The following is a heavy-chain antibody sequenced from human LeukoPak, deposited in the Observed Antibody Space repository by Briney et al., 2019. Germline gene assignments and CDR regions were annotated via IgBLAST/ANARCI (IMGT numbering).Heavy chain of an antibody. V-gene: IGHV1-69*05. Sequence: ASVKVSSTASVGTFSSYAICWVRQAPGQRLEWMGGIIPIFGTANYAQKFQGRVTITTDESTSTAYMELSSLRSEDTAVYYCARSGREWLSLFDIWGQGTMVTVSS. J-gene: IGHJ3*02. CDR2: IIPIFGTA. CDR1: VGTFSSYA. D-gene: IGHD3-3*01. CDR3: ARSGREWLSLFDI.